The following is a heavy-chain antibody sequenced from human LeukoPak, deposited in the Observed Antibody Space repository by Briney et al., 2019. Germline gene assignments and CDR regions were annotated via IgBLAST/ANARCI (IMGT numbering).Heavy chain of an antibody. Sequence: SQTLSLTCTVSGGSISSGSYYWSWIRQPAGKGLEWIGRIYTSGSTNYNPSLKSRVTISVDTSKNQFSLKLSSVTAADTAIYYCARGEDVSGYRTDCWGQGTLVTVSS. CDR3: ARGEDVSGYRTDC. CDR1: GGSISSGSYY. D-gene: IGHD3-3*01. V-gene: IGHV4-61*02. J-gene: IGHJ4*02. CDR2: IYTSGST.